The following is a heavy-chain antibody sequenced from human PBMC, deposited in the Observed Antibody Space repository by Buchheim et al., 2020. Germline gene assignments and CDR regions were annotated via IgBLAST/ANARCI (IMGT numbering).Heavy chain of an antibody. CDR1: GGSISSSSYY. J-gene: IGHJ6*02. V-gene: IGHV4-39*01. CDR3: ARFLELRYYYYGMDV. Sequence: QLQLQESGPGLVKPSETLSLTCTVSGGSISSSSYYWGWIRQPPGKGLEWIGSIYYSGSTYYNPSLKSRVTISVDTSKNQFSLKLSSVTAADTAVYYCARFLELRYYYYGMDVWGQGTT. CDR2: IYYSGST. D-gene: IGHD3-3*01.